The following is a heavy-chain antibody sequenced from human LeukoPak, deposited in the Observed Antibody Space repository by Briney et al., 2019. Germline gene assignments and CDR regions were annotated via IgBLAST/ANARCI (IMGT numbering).Heavy chain of an antibody. V-gene: IGHV3-23*01. J-gene: IGHJ4*02. CDR1: GFSFNTYG. Sequence: GSLRLSCAASGFSFNTYGMTWVRQAPGKGLEWVSAISGSGSDTCYADSVQGRFTIPRDNSKNTLSLQMDSLRAEDTAVYYCAKKRDSHETLYFFDSWGQGILVTVSS. CDR3: AKKRDSHETLYFFDS. CDR2: ISGSGSDT. D-gene: IGHD2-15*01.